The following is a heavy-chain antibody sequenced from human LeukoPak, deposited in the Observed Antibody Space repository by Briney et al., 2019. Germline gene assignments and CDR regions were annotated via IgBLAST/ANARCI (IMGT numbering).Heavy chain of an antibody. Sequence: GESLKISCKGSGYSSTSYWISWVRQMPGKGLEWMGRIDPSDSYTNYSPSFQGHVTISADKSISTAYLQWSSLKASDTAIYYCARQDYEILTGSYGMGVWGKGTTVTVSS. CDR2: IDPSDSYT. D-gene: IGHD3-9*01. CDR1: GYSSTSYW. V-gene: IGHV5-10-1*01. J-gene: IGHJ6*04. CDR3: ARQDYEILTGSYGMGV.